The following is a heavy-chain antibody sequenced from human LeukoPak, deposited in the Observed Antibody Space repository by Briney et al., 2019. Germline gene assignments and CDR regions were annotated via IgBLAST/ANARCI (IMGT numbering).Heavy chain of an antibody. CDR3: AVTVVTPFHFDY. J-gene: IGHJ4*02. Sequence: GGSLRLSCAASGFTFSSYGMHWFRQPPGKGLGWVAVISYDGSNKYYADSVKGRFTISRDNSKNTLYLQMNSLRAEDTAVYYCAVTVVTPFHFDYWGQGTLVTVSS. CDR1: GFTFSSYG. CDR2: ISYDGSNK. V-gene: IGHV3-30*03. D-gene: IGHD4-23*01.